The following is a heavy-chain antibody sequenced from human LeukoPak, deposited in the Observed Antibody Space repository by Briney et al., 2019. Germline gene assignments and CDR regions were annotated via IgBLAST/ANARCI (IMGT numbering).Heavy chain of an antibody. J-gene: IGHJ4*02. V-gene: IGHV3-7*01. CDR1: GFTFSTYW. CDR3: ARVRCSSNSCFPDY. Sequence: GGSLRLSGAASGFTFSTYWMSWCRRAPGKGREGVANIKQDGSAKYYVDSVKGRFTISRDNAKNSLFLQMNSLRAEDTAVYYCARVRCSSNSCFPDYWGQGTLVTVSS. D-gene: IGHD2-2*01. CDR2: IKQDGSAK.